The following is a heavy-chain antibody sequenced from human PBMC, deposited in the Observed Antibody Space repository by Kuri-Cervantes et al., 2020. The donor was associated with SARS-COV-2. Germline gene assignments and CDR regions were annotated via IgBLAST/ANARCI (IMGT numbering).Heavy chain of an antibody. D-gene: IGHD3-10*01. CDR1: GGSIGSSSYY. V-gene: IGHV4-39*07. J-gene: IGHJ4*02. CDR3: ARMSVGSGSYPLRY. Sequence: GSLRLSCTVSGGSIGSSSYYWGWIRQPPGKGLEWIGEINHSGSTNYNPSLKSRVTISVDTSKNQFSLKLSSVTAADTAVYYCARMSVGSGSYPLRYWGQGTLVTVSS. CDR2: INHSGST.